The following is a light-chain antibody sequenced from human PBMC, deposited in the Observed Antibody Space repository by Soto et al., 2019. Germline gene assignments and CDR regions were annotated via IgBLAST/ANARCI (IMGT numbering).Light chain of an antibody. Sequence: EIVLTQSPATLSLSPGERATLSIRASQSVGSYLAWYQQKPGQAPRLLIYGASNRAPGIPARFSGSGSGTDFTLTISSLEPEDFAVYHCLQRSIGFTFGPGTKVD. V-gene: IGKV3-11*01. CDR3: LQRSIGFT. CDR2: GAS. J-gene: IGKJ3*01. CDR1: QSVGSY.